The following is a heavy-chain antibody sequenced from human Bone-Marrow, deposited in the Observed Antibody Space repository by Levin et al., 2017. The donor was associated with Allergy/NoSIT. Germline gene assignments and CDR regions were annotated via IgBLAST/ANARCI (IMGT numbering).Heavy chain of an antibody. D-gene: IGHD4-17*01. J-gene: IGHJ5*02. CDR1: RFTFSSYA. V-gene: IGHV3-23*01. Sequence: GGSLRLSCAASRFTFSSYAMTWVRQAPGKGLEWLAAISSSGETTYHADSVQGRFTISRDNSKNTLYLQMSRLTVADTAVYYGASRGDSEGWLDPWGQGTRVTVSS. CDR2: ISSSGETT. CDR3: ASRGDSEGWLDP.